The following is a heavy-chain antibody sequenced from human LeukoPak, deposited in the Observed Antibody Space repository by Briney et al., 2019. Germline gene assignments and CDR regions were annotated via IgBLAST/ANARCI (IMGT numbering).Heavy chain of an antibody. V-gene: IGHV3-30*18. D-gene: IGHD3-10*01. CDR1: GFTFSSYG. Sequence: GGSLRLSCAASGFTFSSYGMHWVRQAPGRGPEWVAVISYDGSNKYYADSVKGRFTISRDNSKNTLYLQMNSLRAEDTAVYYCAKDGGYYGSGESGMDVWGQGTTVTVSS. CDR3: AKDGGYYGSGESGMDV. J-gene: IGHJ6*02. CDR2: ISYDGSNK.